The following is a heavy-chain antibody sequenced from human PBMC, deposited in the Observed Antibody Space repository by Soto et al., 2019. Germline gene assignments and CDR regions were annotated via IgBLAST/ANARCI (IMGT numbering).Heavy chain of an antibody. Sequence: EVQLVESGGGLVQPGRSLRLSCAASGFTFDDYVMHWVRQAPGKGLEWVSGISWNSGSIGYADSVKGRFTISRDNAKNSLYLQMNSLRAEDTALYYCAKDIGPLGYWGQGTLVTVSS. J-gene: IGHJ4*02. CDR2: ISWNSGSI. CDR3: AKDIGPLGY. CDR1: GFTFDDYV. V-gene: IGHV3-9*01.